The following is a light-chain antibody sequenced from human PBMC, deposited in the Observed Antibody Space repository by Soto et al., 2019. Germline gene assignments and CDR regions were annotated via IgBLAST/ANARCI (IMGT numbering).Light chain of an antibody. V-gene: IGLV1-40*01. CDR1: SSNIGAGHD. CDR2: GNS. Sequence: QSVLTQPPSVSGAPGQRVTISCTGSSSNIGAGHDVHWYQHLPGTAPKLLIYGNSNRPSGVPDRFSGSKSGTSASLAITGLQAEDDDDYYCQSYDSSLSGSEVFGTGTKLTVL. CDR3: QSYDSSLSGSEV. J-gene: IGLJ1*01.